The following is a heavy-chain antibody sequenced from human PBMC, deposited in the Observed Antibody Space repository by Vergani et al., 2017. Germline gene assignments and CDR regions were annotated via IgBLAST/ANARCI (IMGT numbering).Heavy chain of an antibody. CDR2: ICHTEDT. CDR3: ATLGYRRWGYYFGY. J-gene: IGHJ4*01. V-gene: IGHV4-4*03. D-gene: IGHD2-2*02. CDR1: GDSISSNNC. Sequence: QVQLQESGPGLVKPPGTLSLTCAVSGDSISSNNCWTWVRQPPGKGLEWVGEICHTEDTKYSPSLKSRVTVSVDESRNLFSLRLNSVTAADTPVYYCATLGYRRWGYYFGYWGQGILVTGSS.